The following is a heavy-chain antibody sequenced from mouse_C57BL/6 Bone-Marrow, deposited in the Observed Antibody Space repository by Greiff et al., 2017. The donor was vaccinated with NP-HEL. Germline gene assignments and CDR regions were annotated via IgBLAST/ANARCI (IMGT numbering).Heavy chain of an antibody. CDR3: ARHEASGRTAQADYYYAMDY. V-gene: IGHV1-62-2*01. D-gene: IGHD3-2*02. Sequence: VQLVESGAELVKPGASVKLSCKASGYTFTEYTIHWVKQRSGQGLEWIGWFYPGSGSIKYNEKFKDKATLTADKSSSTVYMELSRLTSEDSAVYVCARHEASGRTAQADYYYAMDYWGQGTSVTVSS. J-gene: IGHJ4*01. CDR2: FYPGSGSI. CDR1: GYTFTEYT.